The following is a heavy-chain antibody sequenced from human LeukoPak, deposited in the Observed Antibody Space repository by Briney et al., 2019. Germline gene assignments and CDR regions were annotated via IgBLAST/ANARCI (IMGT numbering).Heavy chain of an antibody. Sequence: ASVKVSCKVSGYTFTSYGISWVRQAPGQGLEWMGWISAYNGNTNYAQKLQGRVTMTTDTSTSTAYMELRSLRSDDTAVYYCARTKMYYDFWSGYYDFDYWGQGTLVTVSS. CDR2: ISAYNGNT. CDR3: ARTKMYYDFWSGYYDFDY. D-gene: IGHD3-3*01. V-gene: IGHV1-18*01. J-gene: IGHJ4*02. CDR1: GYTFTSYG.